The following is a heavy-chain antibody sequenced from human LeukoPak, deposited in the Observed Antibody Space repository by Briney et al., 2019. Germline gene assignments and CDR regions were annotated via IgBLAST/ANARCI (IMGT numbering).Heavy chain of an antibody. CDR2: ISGSGGST. Sequence: GGSLRLSCAASGFSFRNYTMTWVRQAPGKGLEWVSAISGSGGSTYYADSVKGRFTISRDNSKNTLYLQMNRLRDEDTALFYCAKEVKDTGYYHLDNWGQGTLVTVSS. V-gene: IGHV3-23*01. CDR3: AKEVKDTGYYHLDN. D-gene: IGHD3-3*01. CDR1: GFSFRNYT. J-gene: IGHJ4*02.